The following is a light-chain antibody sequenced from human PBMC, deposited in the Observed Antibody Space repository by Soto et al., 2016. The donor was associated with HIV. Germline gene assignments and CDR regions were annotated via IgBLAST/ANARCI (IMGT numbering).Light chain of an antibody. CDR2: QAS. CDR1: QCISSW. CDR3: QQYNGYPYT. Sequence: DIQMTQSPSTLSASVGDRVTITCRASQCISSWLAWYQQKPEKAPKVLIYQASSLESGVPSRFSGSGSGTEFTLTISSLQPDDFATYYCQQYNGYPYTFGQGTKLEIK. V-gene: IGKV1-5*03. J-gene: IGKJ2*01.